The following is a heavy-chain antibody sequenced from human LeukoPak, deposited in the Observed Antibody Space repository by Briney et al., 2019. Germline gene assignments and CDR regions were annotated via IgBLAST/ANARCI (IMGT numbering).Heavy chain of an antibody. CDR1: GFTVSSNY. CDR3: ARGHYYGMDV. Sequence: PGGSLRLSCAASGFTVSSNYMSWVRQAPGKGLEWVSVIYSGGSTYYADSVKGRFTISRDNAKNSLYLQMNSLRAEDTAVYFCARGHYYGMDVWGKGTTVTISS. V-gene: IGHV3-53*01. J-gene: IGHJ6*04. CDR2: IYSGGST. D-gene: IGHD3-10*01.